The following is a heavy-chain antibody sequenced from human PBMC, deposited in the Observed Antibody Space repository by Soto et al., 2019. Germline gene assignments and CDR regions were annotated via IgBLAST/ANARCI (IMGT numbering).Heavy chain of an antibody. CDR2: IWYDGSNK. Sequence: QVQLVESGGGVVQPGRSLRLSCAASGFTFSSYGMHWVRQAPGKGLEWVAVIWYDGSNKYYADAVKGRFTISRDNSKNTLYLQMNRLRAEDTAVYYCARDNYYYYMDVWGKGTTVTVSS. CDR3: ARDNYYYYMDV. CDR1: GFTFSSYG. V-gene: IGHV3-33*01. J-gene: IGHJ6*03.